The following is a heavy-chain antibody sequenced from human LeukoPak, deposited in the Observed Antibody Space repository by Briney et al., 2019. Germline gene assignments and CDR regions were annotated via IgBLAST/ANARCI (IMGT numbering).Heavy chain of an antibody. CDR3: ARVPGGGHYYDGSGYFDY. J-gene: IGHJ4*02. Sequence: PGGSLRLSCAASGFTFSSYGMHWVRQAPGKGLEWVAVIWYDGSNKYYADSVKGRFTISRDNSKNTLYLQMNSLRAEDTAVYYCARVPGGGHYYDGSGYFDYWGQGTLVTVSS. V-gene: IGHV3-33*01. D-gene: IGHD3-22*01. CDR1: GFTFSSYG. CDR2: IWYDGSNK.